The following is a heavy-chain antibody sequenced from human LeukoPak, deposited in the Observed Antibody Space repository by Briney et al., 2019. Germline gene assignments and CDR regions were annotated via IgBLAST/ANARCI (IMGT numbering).Heavy chain of an antibody. D-gene: IGHD3-9*01. CDR2: FDPEDGET. V-gene: IGHV1-24*01. CDR1: GYTLTELS. J-gene: IGHJ5*02. Sequence: ASVKVSCKVSGYTLTELSMHWVRQAPGKGLEWMGGFDPEDGETIYAQKFQGRVTMTRNTSISTAYMELSSLRSEDTAVYYCARLQKVLRYFDWLPTTFNWFDPWGQGTLVTVSS. CDR3: ARLQKVLRYFDWLPTTFNWFDP.